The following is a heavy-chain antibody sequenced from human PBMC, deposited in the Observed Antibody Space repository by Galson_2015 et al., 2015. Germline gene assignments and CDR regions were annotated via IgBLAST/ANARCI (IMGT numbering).Heavy chain of an antibody. CDR3: AKGPLSGSYSYFDL. CDR1: GFTFSIYA. V-gene: IGHV3-23*01. CDR2: LSGLGETT. Sequence: SLRLSCAASGFTFSIYAMSWVRQAPGKGLEWVSYLSGLGETTYYAGSVQGRFTISRDNSKNMLFLQMNSLRAEDAAVYYCAKGPLSGSYSYFDLWGRGTLVTVSS. J-gene: IGHJ2*01. D-gene: IGHD1-26*01.